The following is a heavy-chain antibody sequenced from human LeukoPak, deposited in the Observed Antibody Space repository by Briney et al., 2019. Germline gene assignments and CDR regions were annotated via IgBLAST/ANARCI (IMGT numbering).Heavy chain of an antibody. J-gene: IGHJ4*02. V-gene: IGHV3-21*01. Sequence: PGGSLRLSCAASGFTFSSYSMNWVRQAPGKGLEWVSSISSSSSYIYYADSVKGRFTISRDNAKNSLYLQMNGLRAEDTAVYYCARDYEFVSAAGKYFDYWGQGTLVTVSS. CDR1: GFTFSSYS. CDR3: ARDYEFVSAAGKYFDY. D-gene: IGHD6-13*01. CDR2: ISSSSSYI.